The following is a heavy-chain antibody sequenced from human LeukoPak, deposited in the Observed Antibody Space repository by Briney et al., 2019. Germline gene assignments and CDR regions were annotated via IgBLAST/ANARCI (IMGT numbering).Heavy chain of an antibody. D-gene: IGHD3-9*01. Sequence: ASVKVSCKASGYTFTGYYMHWVRQAPGQGLEWMGWINANSGGTNYAQKFQGRVTMTRDTSISTAYMELRSLRSDDTAVYYCARDTSDVLRYFDWLQTHQIYGMDVWGQGTTVTVSS. CDR1: GYTFTGYY. CDR3: ARDTSDVLRYFDWLQTHQIYGMDV. V-gene: IGHV1-2*02. CDR2: INANSGGT. J-gene: IGHJ6*02.